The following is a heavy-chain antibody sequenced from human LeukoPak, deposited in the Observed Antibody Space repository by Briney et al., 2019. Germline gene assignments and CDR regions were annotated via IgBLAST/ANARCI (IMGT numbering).Heavy chain of an antibody. J-gene: IGHJ4*02. Sequence: SETLSLTCAVYGGSFSGYYWSWIRQPPGKGLGWIGEINHSGSTNYNPSLKSRVTISVDTSKNQFSLKLSSVTAADTAVYYCARVKVVVVAATPGFDYWGQGTLVTVSS. V-gene: IGHV4-34*01. CDR1: GGSFSGYY. D-gene: IGHD2-15*01. CDR2: INHSGST. CDR3: ARVKVVVVAATPGFDY.